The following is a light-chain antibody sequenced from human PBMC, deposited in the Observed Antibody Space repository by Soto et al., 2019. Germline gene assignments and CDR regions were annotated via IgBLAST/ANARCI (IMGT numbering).Light chain of an antibody. CDR1: SSDVGGYDY. Sequence: QSVLTQPASVSGSPGQSITISCTGNSSDVGGYDYVSWYPQLPGKAPKLLIYDVNNRPSGVSHRFSGSKSGNTASLTISGLQAEDDADYYCSSYTGSSTFVFGTGTKVTVL. V-gene: IGLV2-14*01. J-gene: IGLJ1*01. CDR2: DVN. CDR3: SSYTGSSTFV.